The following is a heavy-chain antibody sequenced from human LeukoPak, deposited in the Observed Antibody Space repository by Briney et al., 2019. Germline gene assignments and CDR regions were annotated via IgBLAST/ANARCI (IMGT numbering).Heavy chain of an antibody. CDR3: AKDKVGQRKPFDY. V-gene: IGHV3-23*01. J-gene: IGHJ4*02. CDR1: GFTFSSYA. CDR2: ISGSGGST. Sequence: GGSLRLSCAASGFTFSSYAMSWVRQAPGKGLEWVSAISGSGGSTYYADSVKGRFTIFRDKSKNTLYLQMNSLRAEDTAVYYCAKDKVGQRKPFDYWGQGTLVTVSS.